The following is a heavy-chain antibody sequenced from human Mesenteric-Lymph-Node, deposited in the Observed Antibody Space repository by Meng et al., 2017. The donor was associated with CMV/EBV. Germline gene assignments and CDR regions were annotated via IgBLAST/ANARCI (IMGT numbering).Heavy chain of an antibody. Sequence: GESLKISCVASGFTSSNFAMSWVRQAPGKGLEWVSGISVSGTSTYYADSVKGRFTISRDNSRNTLYLQMNSLRAEDTATYYCAKNYAFNWFDPWGQGTLVTVSS. V-gene: IGHV3-23*01. CDR3: AKNYAFNWFDP. J-gene: IGHJ5*02. CDR2: ISVSGTST. D-gene: IGHD1-7*01. CDR1: GFTSSNFA.